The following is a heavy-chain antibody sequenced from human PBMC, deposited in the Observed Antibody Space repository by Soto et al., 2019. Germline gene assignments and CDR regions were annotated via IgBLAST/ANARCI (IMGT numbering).Heavy chain of an antibody. J-gene: IGHJ5*02. CDR2: IYHGGST. CDR1: SGSISSSNW. Sequence: VQLQESGPGLVKPSGTLSLTCAVSSGSISSSNWWSWVRQSPGKGLEWIGEIYHGGSTNYHPSLKNRVTLLVAKPENHFSLELTSVTAADTAVYYCAARNGWHLDPWCQGMLVTVSS. D-gene: IGHD2-2*03. V-gene: IGHV4-4*02. CDR3: AARNGWHLDP.